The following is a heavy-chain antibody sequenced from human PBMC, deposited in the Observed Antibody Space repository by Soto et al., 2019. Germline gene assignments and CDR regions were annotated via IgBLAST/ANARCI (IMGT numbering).Heavy chain of an antibody. CDR1: GVSFSGYY. Sequence: SSETLSLTCAVYGVSFSGYYWSWIRQPPGKGLEWIGEINHSGSTNYNPSLKSRVTISVDTSKNQFSLKLSSVTAADTAVYYCARGCGSGPEHWFDPWGQGTLVTVSS. CDR3: ARGCGSGPEHWFDP. CDR2: INHSGST. V-gene: IGHV4-34*01. J-gene: IGHJ5*02. D-gene: IGHD6-19*01.